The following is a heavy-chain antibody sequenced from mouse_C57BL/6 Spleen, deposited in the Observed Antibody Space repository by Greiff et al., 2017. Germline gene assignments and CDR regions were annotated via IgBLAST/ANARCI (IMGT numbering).Heavy chain of an antibody. V-gene: IGHV1-69*01. CDR1: GYTFTSYW. D-gene: IGHD1-1*01. CDR3: ARRDYYGSRYFDV. CDR2: IDPSDSYT. Sequence: QVQLQQPGAELVMPGASVKLSCKASGYTFTSYWMHWVKQRPGQGLEWIGEIDPSDSYTNYNQKFKGKSTLTVDKSSSTAYMQLSSLTSEDSAVYYCARRDYYGSRYFDVWGTGTTVTVSS. J-gene: IGHJ1*03.